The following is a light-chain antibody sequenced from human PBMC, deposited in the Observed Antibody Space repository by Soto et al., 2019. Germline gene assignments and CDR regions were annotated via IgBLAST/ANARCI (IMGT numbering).Light chain of an antibody. Sequence: SALTQPASVSGSPGQSITISCTGTSSDVGGYNYVSWYQQQSGKAPKLMIHEVSNRPSGVSNRFSGSKSGNTASLTISGLQAADEADYYCSSYTSSRAYVFGIGTKV. CDR2: EVS. J-gene: IGLJ1*01. CDR3: SSYTSSRAYV. CDR1: SSDVGGYNY. V-gene: IGLV2-14*01.